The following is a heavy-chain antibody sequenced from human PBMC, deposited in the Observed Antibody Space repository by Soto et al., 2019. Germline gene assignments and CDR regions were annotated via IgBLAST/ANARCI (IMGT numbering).Heavy chain of an antibody. CDR2: IIPIFGTA. CDR3: ARSDRPVAGTLTSYFQH. V-gene: IGHV1-69*13. D-gene: IGHD6-19*01. CDR1: GGTFSSYA. J-gene: IGHJ1*01. Sequence: SVKVSCKASGGTFSSYAISWVRQAPGQGLEWMGGIIPIFGTANYAQKFQGRVTITADESTSTAYMELSSLRSENTAVYYCARSDRPVAGTLTSYFQHWGQGTLVPVSS.